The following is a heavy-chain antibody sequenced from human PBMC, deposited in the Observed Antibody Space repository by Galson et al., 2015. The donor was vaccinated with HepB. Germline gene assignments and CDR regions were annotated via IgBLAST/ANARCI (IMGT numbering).Heavy chain of an antibody. D-gene: IGHD6-19*01. J-gene: IGHJ2*01. Sequence: QSGAEVKKPGEPLRISCKDPGYRLTTYRISWVRQMPGKGLEWMGMIDPRDSYTDYSPSFQGHVTISVDKSISTAYLQLSRLKASDTAMYFCARLSIAVTGTFWYFDLWGRGTLVTVSS. CDR1: GYRLTTYR. CDR2: IDPRDSYT. V-gene: IGHV5-10-1*01. CDR3: ARLSIAVTGTFWYFDL.